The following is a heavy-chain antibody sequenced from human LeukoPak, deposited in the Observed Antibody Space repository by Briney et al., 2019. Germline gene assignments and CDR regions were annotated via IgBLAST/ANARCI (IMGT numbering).Heavy chain of an antibody. J-gene: IGHJ4*02. Sequence: SETLSLTCTVSGGSISSISYYWGWIRQPPGKGLEWIGSMYYSGSTYNSPSLKSRVTISVDTSKNQFSLKLSSVTAADTAVYYCARLAATLDYFDYWGQGTLVTVSS. CDR1: GGSISSISYY. CDR2: MYYSGST. V-gene: IGHV4-39*01. CDR3: ARLAATLDYFDY. D-gene: IGHD2-15*01.